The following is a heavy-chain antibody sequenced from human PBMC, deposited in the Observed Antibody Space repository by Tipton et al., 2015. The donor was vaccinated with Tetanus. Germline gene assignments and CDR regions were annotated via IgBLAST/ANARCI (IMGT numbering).Heavy chain of an antibody. D-gene: IGHD5-24*01. CDR1: GAPISSYY. Sequence: GLVKPSETLSLSCTVSGAPISSYYWSWIRQPPGNGLEWIGYNYNSGNTNYNPSLKSRVTISVDTSKNQFSLKLNSVIAADTAVYYCARGRDGYNYPFDYWGQGTLVIVSS. J-gene: IGHJ4*02. CDR2: NYNSGNT. CDR3: ARGRDGYNYPFDY. V-gene: IGHV4-59*01.